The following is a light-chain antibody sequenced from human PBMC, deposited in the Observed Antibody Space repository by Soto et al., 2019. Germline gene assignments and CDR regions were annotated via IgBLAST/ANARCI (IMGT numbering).Light chain of an antibody. V-gene: IGKV3-20*01. CDR3: QQYGSLPLT. CDR1: QSVSTF. Sequence: ELVLTQSPGTLSLSPGDRATLSCRASQSVSTFLAWYQQKPGQAPRLLISDASSRATGVPDRFNGGGSGTDFTLNISRLEPEDFAVHYCQQYGSLPLTFGGGTKVEIK. J-gene: IGKJ4*01. CDR2: DAS.